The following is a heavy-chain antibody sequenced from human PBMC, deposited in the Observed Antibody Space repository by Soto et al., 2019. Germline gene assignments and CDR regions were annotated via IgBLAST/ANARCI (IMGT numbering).Heavy chain of an antibody. CDR2: IYYSGST. CDR3: ARAVPTSGWGYYYYYYGMDV. V-gene: IGHV4-59*01. D-gene: IGHD6-19*01. CDR1: GGSISSYY. Sequence: QVQLQESGPGLVKPSETLSLTCTVSGGSISSYYWSWIRQPPGKGLEWIGYIYYSGSTNYNPSLKSRVTRPVDTSKNQFSLKLSSVTAADPAVYYCARAVPTSGWGYYYYYYGMDVWGQGTTVTASS. J-gene: IGHJ6*02.